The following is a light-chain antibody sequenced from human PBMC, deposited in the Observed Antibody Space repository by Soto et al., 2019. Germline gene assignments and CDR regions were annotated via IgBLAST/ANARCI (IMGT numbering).Light chain of an antibody. CDR3: SSYTSGSTLVV. CDR1: SSDVGGYNY. CDR2: DVS. Sequence: QSALTQPASVSGSPGQSITISCTGTSSDVGGYNYVSWYQQHPGKAPKLMIYDVSHRPSEVSNRFSGSKSGNTASLTISGLQAEDEGNYYCSSYTSGSTLVVFGGGTKLTVL. V-gene: IGLV2-14*01. J-gene: IGLJ2*01.